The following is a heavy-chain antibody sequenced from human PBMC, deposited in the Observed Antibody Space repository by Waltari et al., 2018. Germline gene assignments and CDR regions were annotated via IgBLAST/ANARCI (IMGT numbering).Heavy chain of an antibody. CDR1: GGTFSSYA. CDR2: IIPIFGTA. CDR3: ARTFDIAAAGTESGWYFDL. J-gene: IGHJ2*01. V-gene: IGHV1-69*05. D-gene: IGHD6-13*01. Sequence: QVQLVQSGAEVKKPGSSVKVSCKASGGTFSSYAISWVRQAPGQGLKWMGGIIPIFGTANYAQKFQGRVTITTDESTSTAYMELSSLRSEDTAVYYCARTFDIAAAGTESGWYFDLWGRGTLVTVSS.